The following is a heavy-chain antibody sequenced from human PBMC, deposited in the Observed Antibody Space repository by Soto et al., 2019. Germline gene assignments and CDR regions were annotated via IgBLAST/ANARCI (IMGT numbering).Heavy chain of an antibody. V-gene: IGHV1-8*01. CDR3: VGAWNKQ. J-gene: IGHJ4*02. CDR2: MNPNSGNT. Sequence: QVKLVQSGAEVKKPGASVKVSCKASGYTFTKYDINWVRQATGQGLEWMGWMNPNSGNTGYAQKFREIITMTEDTSISTADMEMSSLRSENTAVYYCVGAWNKQWGQGTLVTVSS. CDR1: GYTFTKYD. D-gene: IGHD1-1*01.